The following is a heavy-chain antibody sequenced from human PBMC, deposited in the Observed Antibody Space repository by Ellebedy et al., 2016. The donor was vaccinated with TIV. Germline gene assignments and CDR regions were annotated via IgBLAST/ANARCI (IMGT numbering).Heavy chain of an antibody. V-gene: IGHV1-18*04. CDR2: ISAYNGNT. D-gene: IGHD4-17*01. J-gene: IGHJ4*02. Sequence: AASVKVSCKASGYTFTSYGISWVRQAPGQGLEWMGWISAYNGNTKYAQKLQGRVTMTTDTSTSTAYMELRSLGPDDTAVYYCARASGRAVTAKNDYWGQGTLVTVSS. CDR1: GYTFTSYG. CDR3: ARASGRAVTAKNDY.